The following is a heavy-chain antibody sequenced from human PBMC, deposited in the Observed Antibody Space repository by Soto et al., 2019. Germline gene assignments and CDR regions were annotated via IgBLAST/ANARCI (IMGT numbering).Heavy chain of an antibody. J-gene: IGHJ4*02. V-gene: IGHV4-34*01. CDR2: INHSGST. Sequence: QVQLQQWGAGLLKPSETLSLTCAVYGGSFSGYYWSWIRQPPGKGLEWIGEINHSGSTNYNPSLKSRVTISVDTSKNQFSLKLSSVTAADTAVYYCASEGEAGYDYGYSGQGTLVTVSS. CDR3: ASEGEAGYDYGY. CDR1: GGSFSGYY. D-gene: IGHD4-17*01.